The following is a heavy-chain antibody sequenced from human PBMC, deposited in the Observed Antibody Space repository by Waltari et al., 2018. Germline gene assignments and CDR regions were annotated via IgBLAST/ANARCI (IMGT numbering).Heavy chain of an antibody. CDR2: ISAYNGNT. D-gene: IGHD2-2*01. CDR1: GYTFTSYG. CDR3: ARVEARWYQLLWGYYYYGMDV. J-gene: IGHJ6*02. Sequence: QVQLVQSGAEVKKPGASVKVSCKASGYTFTSYGISWVRQAPGQGLEGMGWISAYNGNTNYAQKLQGRVTMTTDTSTSTAYMELRSLRSDDTAVYYCARVEARWYQLLWGYYYYGMDVWGQGTTVTVSS. V-gene: IGHV1-18*01.